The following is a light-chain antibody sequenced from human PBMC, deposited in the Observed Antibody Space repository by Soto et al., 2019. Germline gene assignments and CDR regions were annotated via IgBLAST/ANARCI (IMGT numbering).Light chain of an antibody. J-gene: IGKJ1*01. CDR1: QSINNW. Sequence: DIQMTQSPSTLSASVGDRVTITCRASQSINNWLAWYQQEPGKAPKLLIYKASTLEGGVPSRFSGSGSGTEFTLTISSLQPDDFATYYCQQYHIYWTFGQGTKVEIK. CDR2: KAS. CDR3: QQYHIYWT. V-gene: IGKV1-5*03.